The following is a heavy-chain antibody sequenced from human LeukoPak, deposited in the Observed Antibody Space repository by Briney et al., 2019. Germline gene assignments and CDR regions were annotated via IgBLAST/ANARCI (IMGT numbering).Heavy chain of an antibody. CDR2: ISSSSSYI. Sequence: PGGSLRLSCAASGFTFSSYSMNWVRQAPGKGLEWASSISSSSSYIYYADSVKGRFTISRDNAKNSLYLQMNSLRAEDTAVYYCARDFSAVSAYYYDSSGYYAMGYWGQGTLVTVSS. CDR3: ARDFSAVSAYYYDSSGYYAMGY. J-gene: IGHJ4*02. V-gene: IGHV3-21*01. D-gene: IGHD3-22*01. CDR1: GFTFSSYS.